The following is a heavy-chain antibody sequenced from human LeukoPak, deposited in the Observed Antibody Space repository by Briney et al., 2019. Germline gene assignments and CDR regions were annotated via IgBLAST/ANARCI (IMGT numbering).Heavy chain of an antibody. CDR3: ARDHWIAVAGTVYYYYGMDV. V-gene: IGHV4-59*01. Sequence: SETLSLTCTVSGGSISSYYWSWIRQHPGKGLEWIGYIYYSGSTNYNPSLKSRVTISVDTSKNQFSLKLSSVTAADTAVYYCARDHWIAVAGTVYYYYGMDVWGQGTTVTVSS. J-gene: IGHJ6*02. D-gene: IGHD6-19*01. CDR2: IYYSGST. CDR1: GGSISSYY.